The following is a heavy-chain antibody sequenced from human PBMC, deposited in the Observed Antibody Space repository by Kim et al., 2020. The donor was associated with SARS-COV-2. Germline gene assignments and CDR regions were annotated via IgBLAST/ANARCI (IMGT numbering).Heavy chain of an antibody. V-gene: IGHV4-39*01. CDR3: ARRRQQLVGFSYYFDY. J-gene: IGHJ4*02. D-gene: IGHD6-13*01. Sequence: SETLSLTCTVSGGSISSSSYYWGWIRQPPGKGLEWIGSIYYSGSTYYNPSLKSRVTISVDTSKNQFSLKLSSVTAADTAVYYCARRRQQLVGFSYYFDYWGQGTLVTVSS. CDR1: GGSISSSSYY. CDR2: IYYSGST.